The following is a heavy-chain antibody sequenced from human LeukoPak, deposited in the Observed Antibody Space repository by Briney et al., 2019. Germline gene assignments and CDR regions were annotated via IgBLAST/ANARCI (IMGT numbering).Heavy chain of an antibody. V-gene: IGHV4-59*01. J-gene: IGHJ5*02. D-gene: IGHD6-6*01. CDR1: GDSISSYY. CDR2: IHYSGTT. CDR3: ARGQLVRAGWFDP. Sequence: PSETLSLTCTVSGDSISSYYWGWFRQPPGKGLEWIAYIHYSGTTNYYPSHKSRITISIDMSKNQFSLKLNSVTAADTAVYYCARGQLVRAGWFDPWGQGTLVTVSS.